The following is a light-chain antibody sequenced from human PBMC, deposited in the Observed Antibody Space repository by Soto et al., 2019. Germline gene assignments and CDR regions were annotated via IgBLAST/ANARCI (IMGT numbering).Light chain of an antibody. Sequence: QSALTQPPSASGTPGQSLTISCAGSSSNIGSHYVYWYQHLPGTAPKLLIFRDGQRPSGVPDRFFGSKSGTSASLAISGLRSEDEAHYYCAVWDASLTGWVFGGGTKPTVL. CDR2: RDG. V-gene: IGLV1-47*01. CDR1: SSNIGSHY. J-gene: IGLJ3*02. CDR3: AVWDASLTGWV.